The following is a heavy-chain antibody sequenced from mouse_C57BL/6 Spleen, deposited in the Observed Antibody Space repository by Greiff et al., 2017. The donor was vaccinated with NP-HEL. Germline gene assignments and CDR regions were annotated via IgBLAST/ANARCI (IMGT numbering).Heavy chain of an antibody. D-gene: IGHD2-12*01. V-gene: IGHV1-82*01. J-gene: IGHJ3*01. CDR3: ARLRSSY. Sequence: VKLMESGPELVKPGASVKISCKASGYAFSSSWMNWVKQRPGKGLEWIGRIYPGDGDTNYNGKFKGKATLTADKSSSTAYMQLSSLTSEDSAVYFCARLRSSYWGQGTLVTVSA. CDR1: GYAFSSSW. CDR2: IYPGDGDT.